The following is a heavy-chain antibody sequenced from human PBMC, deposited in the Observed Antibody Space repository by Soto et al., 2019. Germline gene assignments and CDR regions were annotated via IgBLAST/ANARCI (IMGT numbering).Heavy chain of an antibody. Sequence: VQLVESGGGVVQPGRSLRLSCAASGFTFSSYGMHWVRQAPGKGLEWVAVISYDGSNKYYADSVKGRFTISRDNSKNTLYLQMNSLRAEDTAVYYCAKDHLVAGVYFDYWGQGTLVTVSS. CDR1: GFTFSSYG. D-gene: IGHD6-19*01. J-gene: IGHJ4*02. V-gene: IGHV3-30*18. CDR2: ISYDGSNK. CDR3: AKDHLVAGVYFDY.